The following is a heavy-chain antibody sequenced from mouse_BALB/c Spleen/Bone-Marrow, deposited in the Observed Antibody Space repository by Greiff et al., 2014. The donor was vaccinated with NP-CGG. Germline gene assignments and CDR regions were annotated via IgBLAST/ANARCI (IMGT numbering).Heavy chain of an antibody. J-gene: IGHJ4*01. V-gene: IGHV5-15*02. Sequence: EVKLMESGGALVQPGGSRKLSCAASGFTFSDYGMAWVRQAPGKGPEWVAFISNLAYNIYYTDTVTGRFTISRENAKNTLYLERSSLRSEDTAMYYCARETTRGAMDYWGQGTSVTVSS. CDR1: GFTFSDYG. CDR2: ISNLAYNI. D-gene: IGHD2-1*01. CDR3: ARETTRGAMDY.